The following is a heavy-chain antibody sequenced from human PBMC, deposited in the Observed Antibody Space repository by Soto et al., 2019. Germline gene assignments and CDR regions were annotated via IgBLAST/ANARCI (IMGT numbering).Heavy chain of an antibody. CDR2: ISGSGGST. J-gene: IGHJ4*02. Sequence: GGSLRLSCAASGFTFSSYAMSWVRQAPGKGLEWVSAISGSGGSTYYADSVKGRFTIHGDNSKNTLYLQMNSLRAEDTAVYYCAKGGPGYCSGGSCQWWGGYFDYWGQGTLVTVSS. V-gene: IGHV3-23*01. D-gene: IGHD2-15*01. CDR1: GFTFSSYA. CDR3: AKGGPGYCSGGSCQWWGGYFDY.